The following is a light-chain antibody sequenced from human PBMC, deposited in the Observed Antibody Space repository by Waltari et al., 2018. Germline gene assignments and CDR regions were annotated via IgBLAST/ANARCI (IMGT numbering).Light chain of an antibody. CDR2: NNN. Sequence: QSVLTQPPSVSAAPGQRVTISCSGRGSNIGSNYVSWYQHFPGTAPKLLIYNNNQRPSGIPDRFSGSTSDTSATLAITGLQTGDEADYHCGVWDSSLSSVVFGGGTKLTVL. CDR1: GSNIGSNY. CDR3: GVWDSSLSSVV. V-gene: IGLV1-51*01. J-gene: IGLJ2*01.